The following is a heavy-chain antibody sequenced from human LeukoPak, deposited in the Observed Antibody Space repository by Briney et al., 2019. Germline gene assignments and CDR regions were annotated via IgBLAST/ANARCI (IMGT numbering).Heavy chain of an antibody. CDR2: ISGSGGST. V-gene: IGHV3-23*01. CDR1: GFTFSTYA. J-gene: IGHJ4*02. Sequence: QPGGSLRLSFAASGFTFSTYAMSWVRRAPGKGLEWGSAISGSGGSTYYADSVKGRFTISRDNSKNTLYLQMNSLKAEDTAVYYCAISPHYYGSGVYLDYWGQGTLVTVSS. D-gene: IGHD3-10*01. CDR3: AISPHYYGSGVYLDY.